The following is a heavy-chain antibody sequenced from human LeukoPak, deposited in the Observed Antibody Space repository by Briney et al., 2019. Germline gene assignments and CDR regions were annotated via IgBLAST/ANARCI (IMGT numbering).Heavy chain of an antibody. CDR2: ISSSSSYI. CDR3: ARDGLVYCSGGSCYGPNYYYYMDV. CDR1: GFTFSSYS. J-gene: IGHJ6*03. V-gene: IGHV3-21*01. Sequence: GGSLRLSCAASGFTFSSYSMNWVRQAPGKGLEWVSSISSSSSYIYYADSVKGRFTISRDNAKNSLYLQMNSLRAEDTAVYYCARDGLVYCSGGSCYGPNYYYYMDVWGKGTTVTVSS. D-gene: IGHD2-15*01.